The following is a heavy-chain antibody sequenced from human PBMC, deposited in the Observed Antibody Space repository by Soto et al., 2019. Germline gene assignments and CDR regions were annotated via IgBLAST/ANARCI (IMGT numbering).Heavy chain of an antibody. CDR1: GGSFSGYY. V-gene: IGHV4-34*01. J-gene: IGHJ6*02. CDR3: ARDNLNYFSRWKYYYYGMDV. D-gene: IGHD1-7*01. Sequence: SETLSLTCAVYGGSFSGYYWSWIRQPPGKGLEWIGEINHSGSTNYNPSLKSRVTISVDTSKNQFSLKLSSVTAADTAVYYCARDNLNYFSRWKYYYYGMDVWGQGTTVTVSS. CDR2: INHSGST.